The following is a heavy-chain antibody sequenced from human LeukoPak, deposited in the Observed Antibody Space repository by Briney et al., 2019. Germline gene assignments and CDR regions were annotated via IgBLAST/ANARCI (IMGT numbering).Heavy chain of an antibody. CDR3: AIVSPMTTVARGQGAFDI. CDR2: LNPNDGST. CDR1: GYTFANYY. D-gene: IGHD4-23*01. V-gene: IGHV1-46*01. J-gene: IGHJ3*02. Sequence: ASVKVSCKGFGYTFANYYMHWVRQAPGQGPEWMGILNPNDGSTTYAQKFQGRVTMTRDMSTNTVYMELSSLRSDDTAEYFCAIVSPMTTVARGQGAFDIWGQGTMVIVSA.